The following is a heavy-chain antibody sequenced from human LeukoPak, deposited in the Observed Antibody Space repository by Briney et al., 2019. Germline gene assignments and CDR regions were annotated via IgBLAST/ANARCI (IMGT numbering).Heavy chain of an antibody. Sequence: SVKVSCKASGGTFSSYAISWVRQAPGQGLEWMGGIIPIFGTANYAQKFQGRVTITADESTSTAYMELSSLRSEDTAVYYCARGWGNYYGSGSYFDYWGQGTLVTVS. J-gene: IGHJ4*02. D-gene: IGHD3-10*01. CDR1: GGTFSSYA. V-gene: IGHV1-69*13. CDR2: IIPIFGTA. CDR3: ARGWGNYYGSGSYFDY.